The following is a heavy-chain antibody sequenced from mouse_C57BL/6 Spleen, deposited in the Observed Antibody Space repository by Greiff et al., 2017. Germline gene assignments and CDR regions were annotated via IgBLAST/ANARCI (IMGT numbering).Heavy chain of an antibody. CDR3: AREWYGKRGFDY. D-gene: IGHD2-10*02. CDR1: GYTFTSYW. Sequence: QVQLQQPGAELVMPGASVKLSCKASGYTFTSYWMHWVKQRPGQGLEWIGEIDPSDSYTNYNQKFKGKSTLTVDKSSSTAYMQLSSLTSECSAVYYCAREWYGKRGFDYWGQGTTLTVSS. V-gene: IGHV1-69*01. J-gene: IGHJ2*01. CDR2: IDPSDSYT.